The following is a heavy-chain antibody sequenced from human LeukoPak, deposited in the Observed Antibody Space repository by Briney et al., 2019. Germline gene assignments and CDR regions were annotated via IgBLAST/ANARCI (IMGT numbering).Heavy chain of an antibody. J-gene: IGHJ4*02. Sequence: SVKVSCKASGGTFSSYAISWVRQAPGQGLEWMGGIIPIFGTANYAQKFQGGVTITADESTSTAYMELSSLRSEDTAVYYCARGREGITIFGVAFDYWGQGTLVTVSS. CDR3: ARGREGITIFGVAFDY. CDR1: GGTFSSYA. CDR2: IIPIFGTA. V-gene: IGHV1-69*13. D-gene: IGHD3-3*01.